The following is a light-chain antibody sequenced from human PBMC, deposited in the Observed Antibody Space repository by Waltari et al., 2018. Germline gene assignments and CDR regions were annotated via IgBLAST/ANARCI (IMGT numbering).Light chain of an antibody. CDR1: QSISSY. CDR2: AAF. J-gene: IGKJ2*01. V-gene: IGKV1-39*01. Sequence: DIQMTQSPSSLSASLGARVPLTCRASQSISSYLNWYQQKPGKAPKYQIYAAFRLQSGVPSRFSGSGSGTDFTLTISSLQPEDFATYYCQQSYSTPPTFGQGTKVEIK. CDR3: QQSYSTPPT.